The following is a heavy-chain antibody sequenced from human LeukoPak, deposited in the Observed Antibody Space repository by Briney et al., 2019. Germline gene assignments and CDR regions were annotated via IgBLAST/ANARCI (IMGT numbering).Heavy chain of an antibody. D-gene: IGHD2-15*01. CDR1: GGAISSSSYY. J-gene: IGHJ4*02. CDR3: ARVGVAAKSSRYFDY. Sequence: PSETLSLTCTVSGGAISSSSYYWGWIRQPPGKGLEWIGSIYYSGSTYYNPSLKSRVTISVDTSKNQFSLKLGSVTAADTAVYYCARVGVAAKSSRYFDYWGQGTLVTVSS. V-gene: IGHV4-39*01. CDR2: IYYSGST.